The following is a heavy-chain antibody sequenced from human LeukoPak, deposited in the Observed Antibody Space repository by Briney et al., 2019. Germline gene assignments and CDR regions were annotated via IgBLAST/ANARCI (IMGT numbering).Heavy chain of an antibody. CDR1: GDTFTGYY. CDR3: AGGSSWSAGMDV. CDR2: INPNSGGT. D-gene: IGHD6-13*01. J-gene: IGHJ6*02. Sequence: ASVRVSCKASGDTFTGYYMHWVRQAPGQGLEWMGWINPNSGGTNYAQKFQGWVTMTRDTSISTAYMELSRLRSDDTAVYYCAGGSSWSAGMDVWGQGTTVTVSS. V-gene: IGHV1-2*04.